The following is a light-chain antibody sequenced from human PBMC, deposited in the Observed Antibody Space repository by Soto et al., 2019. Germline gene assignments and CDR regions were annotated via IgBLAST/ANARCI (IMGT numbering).Light chain of an antibody. J-gene: IGLJ3*02. CDR3: QTWGTGIHWV. CDR2: LNSDGSH. Sequence: QAVVTQSPSASASLGASVKLTCTLSSGHSSYAIAWHQQQPEKGPRYLMKLNSDGSHSKGDGIPDRFSGSSSGAERYLTISSLQSVDDADYYCQTWGTGIHWVFGGGTKLTVL. V-gene: IGLV4-69*01. CDR1: SGHSSYA.